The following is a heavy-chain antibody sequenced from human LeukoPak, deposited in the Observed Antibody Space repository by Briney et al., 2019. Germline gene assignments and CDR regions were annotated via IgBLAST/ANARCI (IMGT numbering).Heavy chain of an antibody. CDR3: ASYGSGSYARFDY. CDR1: GGSLSSYS. Sequence: SETLSLTCTVSGGSLSSYSWRWLRQPPGKGLEWIGYIYYSGSTNYNPSLKSRVTISVDTSKNQFSLNLSSVTAADTAVYYCASYGSGSYARFDYWGQGTLVTVSS. V-gene: IGHV4-59*08. J-gene: IGHJ4*02. CDR2: IYYSGST. D-gene: IGHD3-10*01.